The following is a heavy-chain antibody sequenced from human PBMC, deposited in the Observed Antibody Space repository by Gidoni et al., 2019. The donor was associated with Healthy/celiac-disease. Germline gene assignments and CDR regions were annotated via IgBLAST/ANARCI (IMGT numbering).Heavy chain of an antibody. CDR3: AKDLPLPYGSSTSCSTFDY. CDR2: ISGSGGST. Sequence: EVQLLESGGGLVPPGGSLRLSCAASGFTFSSYAMSWVRQAPGKGLEWVSAISGSGGSTYYADPVKGRFTISRDNSKNTLYLQMNSLRAEDTAVYYCAKDLPLPYGSSTSCSTFDYWGQGTLVTVSS. V-gene: IGHV3-23*01. D-gene: IGHD2-2*01. J-gene: IGHJ4*02. CDR1: GFTFSSYA.